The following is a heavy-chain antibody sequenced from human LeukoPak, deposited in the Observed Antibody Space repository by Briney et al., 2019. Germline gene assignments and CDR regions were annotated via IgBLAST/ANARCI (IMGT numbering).Heavy chain of an antibody. J-gene: IGHJ5*01. CDR2: IYDSGSI. V-gene: IGHV4-59*01. D-gene: IGHD3-10*01. Sequence: SETLSLTCSVSGDSISNYYWTWIRQPPGKGLEWIGSIYDSGSINYNPSLKTRVTISVDTSKNQFSLKLTSVTAADTAVYFCARTPPSGEYNGFDSWGQGTLVTVSS. CDR1: GDSISNYY. CDR3: ARTPPSGEYNGFDS.